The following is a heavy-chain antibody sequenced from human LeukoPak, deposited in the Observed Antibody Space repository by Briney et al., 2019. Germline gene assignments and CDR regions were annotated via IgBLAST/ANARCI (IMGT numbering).Heavy chain of an antibody. D-gene: IGHD6-19*01. CDR3: ARWSIAVAGTDY. CDR2: ISSSGSYI. J-gene: IGHJ4*02. CDR1: GFTFSSYS. Sequence: GGSLRLSCAASGFTFSSYSMNWVRQAPGKGLEWVSSISSSGSYIYYADSVKGRFTISRDNAKNSLYLQMNSLRAEDTAVYYCARWSIAVAGTDYWGQGTLVTVSS. V-gene: IGHV3-21*01.